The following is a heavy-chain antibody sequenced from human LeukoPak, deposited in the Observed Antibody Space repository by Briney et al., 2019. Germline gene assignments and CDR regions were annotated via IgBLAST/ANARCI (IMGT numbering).Heavy chain of an antibody. Sequence: SSETLSLTCSVSDDSITMYYWTWIRQPPGKGLEWIGYVDHTGSTNFNPSLNGRVSISRDTTKNLFSLRLRSVTAADTAVYFCARGRVSSSTWYSTYYYYFYMDVWGKGTTVTVSS. CDR3: ARGRVSSSTWYSTYYYYFYMDV. J-gene: IGHJ6*03. CDR2: VDHTGST. CDR1: DDSITMYY. D-gene: IGHD1-1*01. V-gene: IGHV4-59*01.